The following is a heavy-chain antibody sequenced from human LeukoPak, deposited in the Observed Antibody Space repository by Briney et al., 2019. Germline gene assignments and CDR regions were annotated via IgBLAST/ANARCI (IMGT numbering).Heavy chain of an antibody. CDR3: ARDADYGDNWFDP. CDR1: GFTFSTNY. Sequence: GGSLRLSCAASGFTFSTNYMTWVRQAPGKGLERVSSISSSSSYIYYADSVKGRFTISRDNAKNSLYLQMNSLRAEDTAVYYCARDADYGDNWFDPWGQGTLVTVSS. D-gene: IGHD4-17*01. V-gene: IGHV3-21*01. J-gene: IGHJ5*02. CDR2: ISSSSSYI.